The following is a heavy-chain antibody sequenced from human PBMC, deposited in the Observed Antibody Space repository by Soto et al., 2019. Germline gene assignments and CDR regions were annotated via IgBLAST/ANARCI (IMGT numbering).Heavy chain of an antibody. CDR1: GGTFSPYT. Sequence: QVQLVQSGAEVKKPGSSVKVSCKASGGTFSPYTINWVRQAPGQGLEWMGRIIPFHGVTNYAQKFQARVTITADKSTSTAYTELSGPRFEDTAMYYCTRDSEITVSTWSFGGFWGRGTLVTVSS. J-gene: IGHJ4*02. CDR2: IIPFHGVT. V-gene: IGHV1-69*08. D-gene: IGHD3-10*01. CDR3: TRDSEITVSTWSFGGF.